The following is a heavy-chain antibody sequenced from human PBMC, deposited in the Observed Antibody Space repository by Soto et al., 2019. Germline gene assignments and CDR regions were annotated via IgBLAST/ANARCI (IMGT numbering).Heavy chain of an antibody. CDR2: ISGSGGST. CDR1: GFTFSSYA. J-gene: IGHJ4*02. V-gene: IGHV3-23*01. D-gene: IGHD5-18*01. CDR3: AKISGYSYGFLDY. Sequence: PGGSLRLSCAASGFTFSSYAMTWVRQAPGKGLEWVSAISGSGGSTYYADSVKGRFTLSRDNSKNTLYLHMNSLRAEDTAVYYCAKISGYSYGFLDYWGQGTLVTVSS.